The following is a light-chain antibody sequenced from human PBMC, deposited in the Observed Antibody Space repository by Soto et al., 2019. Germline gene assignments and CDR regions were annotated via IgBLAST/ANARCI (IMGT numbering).Light chain of an antibody. J-gene: IGLJ2*01. Sequence: QSVLTQPPSVSAAPGQKVTISCSGSSSNIGNNYVSWYQQLPGTAPKLLIYDNNKRPSGIPDRLSGSKSGTSATLGITGPQTGDEADYYCGTWDNSLSAVVFGGGTKLTVL. CDR1: SSNIGNNY. CDR2: DNN. CDR3: GTWDNSLSAVV. V-gene: IGLV1-51*01.